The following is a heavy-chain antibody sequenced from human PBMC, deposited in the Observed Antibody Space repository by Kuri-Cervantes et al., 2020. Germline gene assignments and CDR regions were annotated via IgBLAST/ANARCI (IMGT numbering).Heavy chain of an antibody. Sequence: ASVKVSCKASGYTFTGYYIHWVRQAPGQGLEWMGWINPNSDGTNYAQKFQGWVTITRDTSISTAYMEMRRLTSDDTAVFYCARFYSSGWYTDYWGQGTLVTVSS. CDR1: GYTFTGYY. D-gene: IGHD6-19*01. CDR3: ARFYSSGWYTDY. CDR2: INPNSDGT. J-gene: IGHJ4*02. V-gene: IGHV1-2*04.